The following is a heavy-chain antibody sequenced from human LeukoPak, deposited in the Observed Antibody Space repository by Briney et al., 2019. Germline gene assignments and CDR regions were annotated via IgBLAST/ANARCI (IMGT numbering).Heavy chain of an antibody. V-gene: IGHV3-21*01. CDR2: ISGSGGHT. D-gene: IGHD4-23*01. CDR3: SGDDGFDFGGNCGLSDDAFDI. Sequence: PGGSLRLSCAASGLSFSNYAMTWVRQAPGKGLEWVSSISGSGGHTYYTDSVKGRFTISRDNAKNSLYLQMNSLRVEDTAVYYCSGDDGFDFGGNCGLSDDAFDIWGQGTLVTVSS. CDR1: GLSFSNYA. J-gene: IGHJ3*02.